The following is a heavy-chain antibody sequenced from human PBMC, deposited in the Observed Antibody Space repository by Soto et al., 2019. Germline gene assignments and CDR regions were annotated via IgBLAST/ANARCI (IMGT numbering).Heavy chain of an antibody. CDR1: GGSFSGYY. V-gene: IGHV4-34*01. D-gene: IGHD3-3*01. CDR2: INHSGST. Sequence: SETLSLTCAVYGGSFSGYYWSWIRQPPGKGLEWIGEINHSGSTNYNPSLKSRVTISVDTSKNQFSLKLSSVTAADTAVYYCARGGAYYDFWSGYYIFYYGMDVWGQGTTVTVSS. J-gene: IGHJ6*02. CDR3: ARGGAYYDFWSGYYIFYYGMDV.